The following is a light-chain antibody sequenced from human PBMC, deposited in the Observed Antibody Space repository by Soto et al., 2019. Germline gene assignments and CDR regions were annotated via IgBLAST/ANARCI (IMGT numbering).Light chain of an antibody. CDR3: QQNYITPPWT. J-gene: IGKJ1*01. CDR1: QSVSNTY. CDR2: GAS. Sequence: EIVLTQSPGTLSLSPGERATLSCRASQSVSNTYLAWYQQKPGQAPRLLIYGASSRATGIPDRFSGSGSGTDFTLTISSLQAEDFATYYCQQNYITPPWTFGPGTKVEVK. V-gene: IGKV3-20*01.